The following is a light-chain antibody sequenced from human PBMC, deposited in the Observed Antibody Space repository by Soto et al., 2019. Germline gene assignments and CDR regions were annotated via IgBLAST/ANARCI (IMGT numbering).Light chain of an antibody. CDR2: DIS. J-gene: IGKJ5*01. Sequence: EIVLTQSPATLSLSPGERATLSCRASQSVSSSLVWYQHKPGQAPRLLIYDISNRATGIPARFSGSGSGTDFTLTISSLQSEDFAVYYCQQYNNWPITFGQGTRLEIK. CDR3: QQYNNWPIT. CDR1: QSVSSS. V-gene: IGKV3-11*01.